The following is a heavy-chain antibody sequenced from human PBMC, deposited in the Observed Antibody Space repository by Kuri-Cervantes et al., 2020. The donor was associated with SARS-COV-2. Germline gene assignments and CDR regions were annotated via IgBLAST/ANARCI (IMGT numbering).Heavy chain of an antibody. CDR2: IIPIFGTP. CDR1: GYTFTSYA. J-gene: IGHJ6*03. D-gene: IGHD3-22*01. V-gene: IGHV1-69*13. CDR3: ALGYWGSGYPRYYYYMDV. Sequence: SVKVSCKASGYTFTSYAISWVRQAPGQGPEWMGGIIPIFGTPNYAQKFQGRVTLTADESTSTAYMELSSLRSEDTAVYYCALGYWGSGYPRYYYYMDVWGKGTTVTVSS.